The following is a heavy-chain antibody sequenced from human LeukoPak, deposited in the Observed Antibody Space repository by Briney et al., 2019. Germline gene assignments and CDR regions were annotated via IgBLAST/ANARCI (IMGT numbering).Heavy chain of an antibody. V-gene: IGHV3-48*03. CDR3: ARVGAYAAVNC. CDR1: GFPFSTYE. Sequence: PGGSLTLSCAASGFPFSTYEMNWVRQAPGKGLEWVSYISSSGSTIYYADSVKGRFTISRDNAKNSLYLQMNSLRAEDTAVYYCARVGAYAAVNCWGQGTLVTVSS. J-gene: IGHJ4*02. CDR2: ISSSGSTI. D-gene: IGHD2-15*01.